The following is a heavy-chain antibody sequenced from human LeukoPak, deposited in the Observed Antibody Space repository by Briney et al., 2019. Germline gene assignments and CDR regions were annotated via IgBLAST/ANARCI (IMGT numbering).Heavy chain of an antibody. Sequence: PSETLSLTCTVSGGSINSYYWSWLRHPAGKGLEWIGRTYTSGSTNYNPSLKSRVTMSVDTSKHQFSLKLSSVTGADTAVYYCARDRRTKFLEPGFDYWGQGTLVTVSS. CDR1: GGSINSYY. CDR3: ARDRRTKFLEPGFDY. CDR2: TYTSGST. D-gene: IGHD3-3*01. J-gene: IGHJ4*02. V-gene: IGHV4-4*07.